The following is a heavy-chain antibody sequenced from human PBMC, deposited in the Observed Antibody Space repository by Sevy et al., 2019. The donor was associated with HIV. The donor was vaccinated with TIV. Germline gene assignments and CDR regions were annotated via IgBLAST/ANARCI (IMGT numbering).Heavy chain of an antibody. CDR1: GFTFSSYS. V-gene: IGHV3-48*01. CDR3: ARESIAAAGGFDP. D-gene: IGHD6-13*01. J-gene: IGHJ5*02. CDR2: LSSSSSTI. Sequence: GGSLRLSCAASGFTFSSYSMNWVRRAPGKGLEWVSCLSSSSSTIDYADSVKGRFTISRDNAKNSLYLQMNSLRAEDTAVYYSARESIAAAGGFDPWGQGTLVTVSS.